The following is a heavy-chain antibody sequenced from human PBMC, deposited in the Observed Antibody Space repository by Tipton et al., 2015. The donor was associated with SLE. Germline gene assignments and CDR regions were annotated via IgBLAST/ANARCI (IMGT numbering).Heavy chain of an antibody. CDR2: ISSSGSTI. V-gene: IGHV3-48*03. D-gene: IGHD7-27*01. J-gene: IGHJ4*02. CDR3: ARETGGVCYFDY. CDR1: GFKFSSYE. Sequence: SLRLSCAASGFKFSSYEMNWVRQAPGKGMEWVSYISSSGSTIYYADSVKGRFTISRDNAKNSLYLQMNSLRAEDTAVYYCARETGGVCYFDYWGQGTLVTVSS.